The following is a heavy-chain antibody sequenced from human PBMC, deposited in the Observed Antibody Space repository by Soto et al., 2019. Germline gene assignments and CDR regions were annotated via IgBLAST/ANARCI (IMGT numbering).Heavy chain of an antibody. CDR2: ISHSGST. Sequence: QVQLQQWGAGLLKPSGTLSLTCAVYGGSFSGYYWSWIRQPPGKGLEWIGEISHSGSTNYNPSLKSRVTISVDTSKNQFSLKLSSVTAADTAVYYCARRIEMATIHYWGQGTLVTVSS. CDR3: ARRIEMATIHY. V-gene: IGHV4-34*01. CDR1: GGSFSGYY. J-gene: IGHJ4*02. D-gene: IGHD5-12*01.